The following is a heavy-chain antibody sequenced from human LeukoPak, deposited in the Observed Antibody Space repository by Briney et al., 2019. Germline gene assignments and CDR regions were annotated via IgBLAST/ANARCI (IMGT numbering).Heavy chain of an antibody. V-gene: IGHV4-4*07. CDR3: ARDSPGYSSGWYYFDY. D-gene: IGHD6-19*01. J-gene: IGHJ4*02. CDR1: GGSISGYY. Sequence: PSETLSLTCTVSGGSISGYYWSWIRQPAGKGLECIGRIYTSGSTNYNPSLKSRVTMSVDTSKNQFSLKLSSVTAADTAVYYCARDSPGYSSGWYYFDYWGQGTLVTVSS. CDR2: IYTSGST.